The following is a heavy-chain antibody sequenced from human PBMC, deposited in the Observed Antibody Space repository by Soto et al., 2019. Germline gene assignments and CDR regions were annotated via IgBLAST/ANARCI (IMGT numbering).Heavy chain of an antibody. CDR2: ISAHNGNR. D-gene: IGHD1-1*01. Sequence: QVHLVQSGAEVKKPGASVKVSCKGSGYAFTTYGITWVRQALGQGLEWMGWISAHNGNRNYAQKLQGRVTVTRDTSTSTAYMELRSVRSDDTGVYYCARGRYGDYWGQGALVTVSS. CDR3: ARGRYGDY. V-gene: IGHV1-18*01. J-gene: IGHJ4*02. CDR1: GYAFTTYG.